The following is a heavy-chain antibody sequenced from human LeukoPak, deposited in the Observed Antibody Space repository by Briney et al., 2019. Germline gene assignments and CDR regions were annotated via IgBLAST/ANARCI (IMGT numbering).Heavy chain of an antibody. CDR1: GFTFSSYG. Sequence: AGGSLRLSCAASGFTFSSYGMHWVRQAPGKGLEWVAFMRYDGSNKYYADSVKGRFTISRDNSKNTLYLQMNSLRAEDTAVYYCAKDHDSSGYYYFDYWGQGTLVTVSS. CDR3: AKDHDSSGYYYFDY. D-gene: IGHD3-22*01. V-gene: IGHV3-30*02. CDR2: MRYDGSNK. J-gene: IGHJ4*02.